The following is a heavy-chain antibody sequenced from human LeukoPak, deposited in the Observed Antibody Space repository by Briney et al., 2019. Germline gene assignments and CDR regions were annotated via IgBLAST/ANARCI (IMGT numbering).Heavy chain of an antibody. CDR2: IYSSGST. CDR1: GFNVSNNY. V-gene: IGHV3-53*01. CDR3: ARRGDGGRSFDY. J-gene: IGHJ4*02. Sequence: GGSLRLSCAASGFNVSNNYMTWVRQAPGKGLEWVSLIYSSGSTYYADSVKGRFTISRDNSKNTLYLQVNSLRAEDTAVYYCARRGDGGRSFDYWGQGALVTVSS. D-gene: IGHD4-23*01.